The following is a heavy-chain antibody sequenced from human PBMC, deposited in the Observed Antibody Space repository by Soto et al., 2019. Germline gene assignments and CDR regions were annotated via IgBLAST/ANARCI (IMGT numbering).Heavy chain of an antibody. J-gene: IGHJ4*02. D-gene: IGHD3-3*01. Sequence: ASVKFSCKASGYTFTSYAMHWVRQAPGQRLEWMGWINAGNGNTKYSQKFQGRVTITRDTSASTAYMELSSLRSEDTAVYYCARPSIPYYDFWSEIGPYYFDYWGQGTLVTVSS. CDR1: GYTFTSYA. CDR3: ARPSIPYYDFWSEIGPYYFDY. CDR2: INAGNGNT. V-gene: IGHV1-3*01.